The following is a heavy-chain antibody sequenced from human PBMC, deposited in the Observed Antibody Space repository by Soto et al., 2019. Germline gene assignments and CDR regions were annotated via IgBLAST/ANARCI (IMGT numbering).Heavy chain of an antibody. J-gene: IGHJ1*01. CDR1: GFTVSNNY. CDR2: IYHGGST. V-gene: IGHV3-66*01. D-gene: IGHD4-17*01. Sequence: GGSLRLSCAASGFTVSNNYMSWVRQAPGKGLEWVSVIYHGGSTYYADSVKGRFTISRDNSENTIYLQMNSLRAEDTAVYYCARNPEGDYALQHWGQGTLVTVSS. CDR3: ARNPEGDYALQH.